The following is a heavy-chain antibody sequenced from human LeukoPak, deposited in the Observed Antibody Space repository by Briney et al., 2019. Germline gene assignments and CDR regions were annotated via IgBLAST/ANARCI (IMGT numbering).Heavy chain of an antibody. V-gene: IGHV3-7*03. Sequence: GGSLRLSCATSGFTYSSYWMSWVRQAPGKGLEWVANIEQKGSEKKYVDSVKGRFTISRDNAKNSLYLQMNSLRAEDTAVYCCASLIVATTLDYWGQGTLVTVSS. CDR2: IEQKGSEK. CDR3: ASLIVATTLDY. D-gene: IGHD5-12*01. J-gene: IGHJ4*02. CDR1: GFTYSSYW.